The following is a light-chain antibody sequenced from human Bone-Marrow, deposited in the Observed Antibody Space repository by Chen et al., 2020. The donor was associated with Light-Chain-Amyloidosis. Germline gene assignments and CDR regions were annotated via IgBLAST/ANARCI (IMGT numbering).Light chain of an antibody. Sequence: QSALTQPASVSGSPGQSITISCTGTRSDVGGDNHVSWYQQHPDQAPKLMIYEVTNRPSWVPDRFSGSKSDNTASLTISGLQTEDEADYFCSSYTITNTLVFGSGTRVTVL. CDR1: RSDVGGDNH. CDR2: EVT. CDR3: SSYTITNTLV. V-gene: IGLV2-14*01. J-gene: IGLJ1*01.